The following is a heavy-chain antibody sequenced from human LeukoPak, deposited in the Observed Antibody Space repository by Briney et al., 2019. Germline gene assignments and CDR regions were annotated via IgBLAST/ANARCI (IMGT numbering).Heavy chain of an antibody. J-gene: IGHJ5*02. Sequence: GGSLRLSCAASAFTFSSSAMNWVRQAPWKGLEWVSGISGSGGSTYYADPVKGRFTISRDNSKNTLYLQMNNLRAEDTAVYYCAKSVHFDPWGQGTLVTVSS. CDR2: ISGSGGST. CDR3: AKSVHFDP. V-gene: IGHV3-23*01. CDR1: AFTFSSSA.